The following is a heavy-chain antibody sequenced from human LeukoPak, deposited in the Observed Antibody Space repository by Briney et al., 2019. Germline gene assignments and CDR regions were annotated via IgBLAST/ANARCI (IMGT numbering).Heavy chain of an antibody. CDR2: ISYDGSNK. CDR1: GFTFSSYA. Sequence: GRSLRLSCAASGFTFSSYAMHWVRQAPGKGLEWVAVISYDGSNKYYADSVKGRFTISRDNSKNTLYLQMNSLRAEDTAVYYCARSGWLPNDYWGHGTLVTVSS. CDR3: ARSGWLPNDY. J-gene: IGHJ4*01. D-gene: IGHD5-12*01. V-gene: IGHV3-30*04.